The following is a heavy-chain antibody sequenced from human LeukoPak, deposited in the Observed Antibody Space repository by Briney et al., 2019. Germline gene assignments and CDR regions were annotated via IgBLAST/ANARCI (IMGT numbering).Heavy chain of an antibody. CDR1: GFTLSDYY. D-gene: IGHD6-19*01. J-gene: IGHJ3*02. Sequence: PGGSLRLSCAASGFTLSDYYMSWIRQAPGKGLEWVSYISSSGSTIYYADSVKGRFTISRDNAKNSLYLQMNSLRAEDTAVYYCARESQWPRGAFDIWGQGTMVTVSS. CDR3: ARESQWPRGAFDI. V-gene: IGHV3-11*01. CDR2: ISSSGSTI.